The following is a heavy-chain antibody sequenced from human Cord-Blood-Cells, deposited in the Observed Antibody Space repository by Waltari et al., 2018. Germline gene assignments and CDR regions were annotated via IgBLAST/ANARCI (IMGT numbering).Heavy chain of an antibody. D-gene: IGHD2-21*01. CDR2: INHSGST. CDR1: GGSFSGYY. J-gene: IGHJ6*03. CDR3: ARGRSISYYYYMDV. V-gene: IGHV4-34*01. Sequence: QVQLQQWGAGLLKPSATLSLPSAAYGGSFSGYYWSWIRQPPGKGLAWIGEINHSGSTNYNPSLKSRVTISVDTSKNQFSLKLSSVTAADTAVYYCARGRSISYYYYMDVWGKGTTVTVSS.